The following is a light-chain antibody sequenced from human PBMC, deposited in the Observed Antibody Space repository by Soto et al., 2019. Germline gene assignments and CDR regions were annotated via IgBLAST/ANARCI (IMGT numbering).Light chain of an antibody. V-gene: IGLV2-14*01. CDR3: SSYPSINTLV. Sequence: QSVLTQPASVSGSPGQSITISCTGTSSDIGAYNYVSWYQQHPGKAPKLMIYEVSDRPSGVSNRFSGSKSGNTASLTISGLQAEFEADYYCSSYPSINTLVLGSGTKVTVL. CDR2: EVS. J-gene: IGLJ1*01. CDR1: SSDIGAYNY.